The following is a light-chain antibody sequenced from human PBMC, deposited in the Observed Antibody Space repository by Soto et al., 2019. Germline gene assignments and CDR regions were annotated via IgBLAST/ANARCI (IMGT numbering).Light chain of an antibody. CDR3: QQANSFPLT. CDR1: QGISNW. V-gene: IGKV1-12*01. Sequence: DIQMTQSPSSVSASVGDRVSITCRASQGISNWLAWYQQKPGRAPKLLIYTGSSLQSGVQSRFSGTGSGTDFTLTISSLQPEDVATYYCQQANSFPLTVGGGTKVEIK. J-gene: IGKJ4*01. CDR2: TGS.